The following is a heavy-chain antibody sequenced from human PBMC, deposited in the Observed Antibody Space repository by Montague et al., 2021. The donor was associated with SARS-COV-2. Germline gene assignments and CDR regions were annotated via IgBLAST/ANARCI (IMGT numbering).Heavy chain of an antibody. CDR2: IYSSGST. Sequence: TLSLTCTVSGGSIRRGSYYWSWIRPPAGKGLEWFGRIYSSGSTNYNSSLNCRFTMSVDTSKNQFSLKVSSVTAADTSVYYCVRDYGDYSYYYGLDVWGQGTTVTVSS. CDR3: VRDYGDYSYYYGLDV. CDR1: GGSIRRGSYY. V-gene: IGHV4-61*02. J-gene: IGHJ6*02. D-gene: IGHD4-17*01.